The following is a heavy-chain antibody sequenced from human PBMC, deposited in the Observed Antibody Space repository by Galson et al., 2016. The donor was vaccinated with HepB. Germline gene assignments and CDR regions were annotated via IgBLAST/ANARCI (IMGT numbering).Heavy chain of an antibody. CDR2: ISTRRTT. Sequence: SLRLSCAASGFVFSNSGLSWVRQAPGKGLEWVASISTRRTTYYSDSVQGRFTISSDNSNNTLYLQINGLRAEDTAVYYCAKERLVRRIFDHWGQGTLLTVSS. D-gene: IGHD1-1*01. J-gene: IGHJ4*02. V-gene: IGHV3-23*01. CDR1: GFVFSNSG. CDR3: AKERLVRRIFDH.